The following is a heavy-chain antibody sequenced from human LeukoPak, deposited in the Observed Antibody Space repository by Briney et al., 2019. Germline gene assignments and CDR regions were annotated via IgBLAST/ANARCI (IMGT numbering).Heavy chain of an antibody. CDR1: GGSTSSYY. CDR3: ASRVGPVAGTGSFDY. CDR2: VHNTGST. V-gene: IGHV4-59*08. D-gene: IGHD6-19*01. Sequence: ETLSLTCSVSGGSTSSYYWSWIRQPPGRGLEWIGYVHNTGSTNYNASLKSRVTMSIDTSTKHFSLRLSSVTAADTAVYYCASRVGPVAGTGSFDYWGQGTHVTVSS. J-gene: IGHJ4*02.